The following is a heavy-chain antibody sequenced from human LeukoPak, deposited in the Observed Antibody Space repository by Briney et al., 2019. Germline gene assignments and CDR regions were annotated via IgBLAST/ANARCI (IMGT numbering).Heavy chain of an antibody. J-gene: IGHJ4*02. CDR2: INPNSGNT. V-gene: IGHV1-8*02. Sequence: ASVKVSCKASGYTFTGYYMHWVRQAPGQGLEWMGWINPNSGNTGYAQKFQGRVTMTRNTSISTAYMELSSLRSEDTAVYYCAGISGYDSNYWGQGTLVTVSS. D-gene: IGHD5-12*01. CDR1: GYTFTGYY. CDR3: AGISGYDSNY.